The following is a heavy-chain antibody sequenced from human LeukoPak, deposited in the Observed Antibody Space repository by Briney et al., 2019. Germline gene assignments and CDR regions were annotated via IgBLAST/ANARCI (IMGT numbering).Heavy chain of an antibody. CDR2: IYYSGST. CDR1: GGSISSYY. J-gene: IGHJ4*02. Sequence: PSETLSLTCTVPGGSISSYYWSWIRQPPGKGLEWIGYIYYSGSTNYNPSLKSRVTISVDTSKNQFSLKLSSVTAADTAVYYCAGLSGSGWYRVYWGQGTLVTVSS. D-gene: IGHD6-19*01. V-gene: IGHV4-59*08. CDR3: AGLSGSGWYRVY.